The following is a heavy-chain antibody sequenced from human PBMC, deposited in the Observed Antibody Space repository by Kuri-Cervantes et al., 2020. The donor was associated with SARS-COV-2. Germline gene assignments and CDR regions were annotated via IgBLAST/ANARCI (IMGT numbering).Heavy chain of an antibody. D-gene: IGHD2-15*01. CDR2: IIPIFGTT. CDR3: ARVYCSGGSCYSLDY. Sequence: SVKVSCKASGGSFSNYVISWVRQAPGQGLEWMGRIIPIFGTTNFAQRFQGRVTITADESTSTAYMELSSLRFEDTAVYYCARVYCSGGSCYSLDYWGQGTLVTVSS. J-gene: IGHJ4*02. CDR1: GGSFSNYV. V-gene: IGHV1-69*13.